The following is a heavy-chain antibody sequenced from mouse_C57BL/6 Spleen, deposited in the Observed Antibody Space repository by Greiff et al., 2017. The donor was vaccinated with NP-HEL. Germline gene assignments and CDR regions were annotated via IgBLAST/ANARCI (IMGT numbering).Heavy chain of an antibody. V-gene: IGHV1-69*01. J-gene: IGHJ3*01. D-gene: IGHD2-3*01. CDR3: ARGGYLDPWFAY. Sequence: QVQLQQPGAELVMPGASVKLSCKASGYTFTSYWMHWVKQRPGQGLEWIGEIDPSDSYTNYNQKFKGKSTLTVDKSSSTAYMQLSSLTSEDSAVYYGARGGYLDPWFAYWGQGTLVTVSA. CDR1: GYTFTSYW. CDR2: IDPSDSYT.